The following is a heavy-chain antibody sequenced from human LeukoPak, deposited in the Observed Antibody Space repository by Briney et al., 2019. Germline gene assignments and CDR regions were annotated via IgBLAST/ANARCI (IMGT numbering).Heavy chain of an antibody. CDR2: INHRGSS. V-gene: IGHV4-39*07. Sequence: SETLSLTCTVSGGSISSSSNYWGWIRQSPGKGPEWIGEINHRGSSNHNPSLKSRVSISVDASKSQVSLKLSSVTAADMAVYYCARSLGFGDYWYFDLWGLGTLVTVSA. D-gene: IGHD3-10*01. J-gene: IGHJ2*01. CDR3: ARSLGFGDYWYFDL. CDR1: GGSISSSSNY.